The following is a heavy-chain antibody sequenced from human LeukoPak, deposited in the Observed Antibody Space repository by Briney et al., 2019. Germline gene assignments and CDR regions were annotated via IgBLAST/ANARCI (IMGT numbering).Heavy chain of an antibody. D-gene: IGHD5-12*01. CDR3: ASHSGGYAY. V-gene: IGHV4-30-4*07. J-gene: IGHJ4*02. CDR1: GGSISSGAYS. CDR2: VYYSGGT. Sequence: SQTLSLTCAVSGGSISSGAYSWSCLRQPPRKGLEWIGYVYYSGGTYYNPSLKSRVTLSVDTSKNQFSLRLSSVTAADTAVYYCASHSGGYAYWGQGTLVTVSS.